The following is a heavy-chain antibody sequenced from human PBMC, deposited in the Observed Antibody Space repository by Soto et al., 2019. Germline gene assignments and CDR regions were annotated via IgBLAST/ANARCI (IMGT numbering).Heavy chain of an antibody. V-gene: IGHV3-30-3*01. CDR3: ASGGGDYGDYGRAFDI. Sequence: QVQLVESGGGVVQPGRSLRLSCAASGFTFSSYAMHWVRQAPGKGLEWVAVISYDGSNKYYADSVKGRFTISRDNSKNTLYLQMNGLSAEDTAVYYCASGGGDYGDYGRAFDIWGQGTMVTVSS. CDR1: GFTFSSYA. D-gene: IGHD4-17*01. CDR2: ISYDGSNK. J-gene: IGHJ3*02.